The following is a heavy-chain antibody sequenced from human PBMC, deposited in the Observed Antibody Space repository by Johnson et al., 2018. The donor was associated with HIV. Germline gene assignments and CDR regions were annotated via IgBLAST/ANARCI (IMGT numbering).Heavy chain of an antibody. Sequence: VQLVESGGGLIQPGGSLRLSCAASGFTVSSNYMNWVRQAPGKGLEWVSVIYSGGTTYYADSVKGRFTISRDNSKNTLYLQMNSLRAEDTAVYYCARVGQKLVPVPRGAFDVWGQGTMVTVSS. J-gene: IGHJ3*01. CDR1: GFTVSSNY. CDR2: IYSGGTT. D-gene: IGHD6-6*01. CDR3: ARVGQKLVPVPRGAFDV. V-gene: IGHV3-53*01.